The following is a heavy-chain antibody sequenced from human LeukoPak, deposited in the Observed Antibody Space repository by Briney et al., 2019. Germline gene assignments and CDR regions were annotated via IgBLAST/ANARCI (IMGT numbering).Heavy chain of an antibody. V-gene: IGHV4-61*01. D-gene: IGHD3-22*01. CDR1: GGSISSSSYY. Sequence: SETLSLTCTVSGGSISSSSYYWGWIRQPPGKGLEWIGYIYYSGSTNYNPSLKSRVTISVDTSKNQFSLKLSSVTAADTAVYYCARDDSSGYYPNAFDIWGQGTMVTVSS. J-gene: IGHJ3*02. CDR3: ARDDSSGYYPNAFDI. CDR2: IYYSGST.